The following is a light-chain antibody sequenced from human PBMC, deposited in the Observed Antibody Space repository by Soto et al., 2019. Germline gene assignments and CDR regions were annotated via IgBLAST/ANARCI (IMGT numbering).Light chain of an antibody. CDR1: QDIRNT. J-gene: IGKJ4*01. CDR3: QQFKSYPLT. Sequence: DIQMTQSPSSLSASVGDRVTISCRASQDIRNTVAWYQEKPGEAPKLLIFAASNRQSGVPSRFSGSGSGTDFTLTISSLQPEDFATYYCQQFKSYPLTFGGGTKVDI. CDR2: AAS. V-gene: IGKV1-17*01.